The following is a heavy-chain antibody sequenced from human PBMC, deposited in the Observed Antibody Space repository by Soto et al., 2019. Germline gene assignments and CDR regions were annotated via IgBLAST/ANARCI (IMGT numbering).Heavy chain of an antibody. V-gene: IGHV1-69*13. CDR2: IIPIFGTA. D-gene: IGHD2-2*01. CDR3: ARDPDSCSSTSCSDY. CDR1: GGTFSSYA. Sequence: SVKVSCKASGGTFSSYAISWVRQAPGQGLEWMGGIIPIFGTANYAQKFQGRVTITADESTSTAYMELSSLRSEDTAVYYCARDPDSCSSTSCSDYWGQGTLVTVSS. J-gene: IGHJ4*02.